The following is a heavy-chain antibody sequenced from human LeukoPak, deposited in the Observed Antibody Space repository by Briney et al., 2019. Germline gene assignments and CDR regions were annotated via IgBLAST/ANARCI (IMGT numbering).Heavy chain of an antibody. Sequence: GGSLRLSCAASGFTFSTYAMHWVRQAPGKGLEWVAVISKDGINKYYGGSVKGRFIISRDNSKNTLYLQMNSLSAEDTAFYYCARGGSSSWYRQKESFFDYWGQGTLVTVSS. V-gene: IGHV3-30*04. D-gene: IGHD6-13*01. CDR2: ISKDGINK. J-gene: IGHJ4*02. CDR1: GFTFSTYA. CDR3: ARGGSSSWYRQKESFFDY.